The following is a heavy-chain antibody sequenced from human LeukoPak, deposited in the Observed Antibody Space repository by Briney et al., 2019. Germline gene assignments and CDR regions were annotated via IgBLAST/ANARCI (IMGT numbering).Heavy chain of an antibody. Sequence: PSETLSLTCSASGGSISGYSRSWIRQPAGKGLEFIWRISSSGNTTYNPSLKSRVTMSVDTSKNQFSLKVSSVTAADTAVYYCARDGIAAARKGYYYYYGVDVWGQGTTVTVSS. V-gene: IGHV4-4*07. CDR1: GGSISGYS. CDR3: ARDGIAAARKGYYYYYGVDV. J-gene: IGHJ6*02. D-gene: IGHD6-13*01. CDR2: ISSSGNT.